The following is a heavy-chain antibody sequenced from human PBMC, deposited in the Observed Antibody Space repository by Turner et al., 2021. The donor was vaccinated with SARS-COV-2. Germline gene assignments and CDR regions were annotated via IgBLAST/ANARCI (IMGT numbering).Heavy chain of an antibody. CDR2: INPNSGGT. J-gene: IGHJ3*02. Sequence: QVPLVQSGAEVKKHGASVKVSCNASGYTFTGYYMHWVRQAPGQGLEWMGWINPNSGGTNYAQKFQGRVTMTRDTSSSTAYMELSRLRSDDTAVYYCAVLEMATITDAFDIWGQGTMVTVSS. V-gene: IGHV1-2*02. CDR1: GYTFTGYY. CDR3: AVLEMATITDAFDI. D-gene: IGHD5-12*01.